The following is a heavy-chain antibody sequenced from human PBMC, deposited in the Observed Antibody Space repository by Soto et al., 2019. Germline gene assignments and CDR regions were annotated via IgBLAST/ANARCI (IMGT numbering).Heavy chain of an antibody. Sequence: EVPLVESGGGLVQPGGSLRLSCAVSGFTVSSNYMNWVRQAPGKGLEWVSLIYSGRSTKYADSVKGRFTISSDNSKNTLYLQMNSLRAEDTAVYYCARDGDYFDYWGQGTLVTVSS. V-gene: IGHV3-66*01. J-gene: IGHJ4*02. CDR2: IYSGRST. CDR1: GFTVSSNY. CDR3: ARDGDYFDY.